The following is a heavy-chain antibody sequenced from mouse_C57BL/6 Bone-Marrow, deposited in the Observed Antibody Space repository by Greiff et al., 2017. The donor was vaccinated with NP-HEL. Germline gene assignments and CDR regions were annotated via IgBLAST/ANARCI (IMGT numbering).Heavy chain of an antibody. V-gene: IGHV1-76*01. CDR2: IYPGSGNT. CDR3: ARHYYGSSLNYFDD. D-gene: IGHD1-1*01. J-gene: IGHJ2*01. Sequence: VQLQQSGAELVRPGASVKLSCKASGYTFTDYYINWVKQRPGQGLEWIARIYPGSGNTYYNEKFKGKATLTAEKSSSTAYMQLSSLTSEDSAVYFCARHYYGSSLNYFDDWGQGTTLTVSS. CDR1: GYTFTDYY.